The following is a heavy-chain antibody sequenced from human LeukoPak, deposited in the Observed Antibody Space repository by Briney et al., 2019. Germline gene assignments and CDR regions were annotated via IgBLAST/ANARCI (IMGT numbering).Heavy chain of an antibody. Sequence: PVKVSCKTSGYTFASYDNSLVRQAPGQGLEWIGLSSVYNGNTNYAQKVQGRVALTTDTSTSTAYMELRSLRSDDTAVYFCARDSHIAEVAYYFDYWGQGALVTVSS. V-gene: IGHV1-18*01. D-gene: IGHD6-13*01. CDR2: SSVYNGNT. CDR3: ARDSHIAEVAYYFDY. CDR1: GYTFASYD. J-gene: IGHJ4*02.